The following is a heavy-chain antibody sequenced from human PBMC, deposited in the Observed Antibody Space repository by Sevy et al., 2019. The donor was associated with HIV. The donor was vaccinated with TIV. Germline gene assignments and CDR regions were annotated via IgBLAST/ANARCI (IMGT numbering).Heavy chain of an antibody. Sequence: SETLSLTCTVSGGSIGTGSDYWSWIRQPAGKGLEWIGRIYTSGTTNYNPFLKSLVTISLDTSKNQFSLKLSSVTAADTAVYYCASLNFDVLGGSYDAFDIWGQGTMVTVSS. J-gene: IGHJ3*02. V-gene: IGHV4-61*02. CDR2: IYTSGTT. CDR3: ASLNFDVLGGSYDAFDI. D-gene: IGHD3-3*01. CDR1: GGSIGTGSDY.